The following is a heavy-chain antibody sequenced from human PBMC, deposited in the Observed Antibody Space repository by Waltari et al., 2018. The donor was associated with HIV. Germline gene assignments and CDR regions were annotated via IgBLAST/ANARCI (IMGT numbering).Heavy chain of an antibody. CDR1: GGSISSSSYY. V-gene: IGHV4-39*01. CDR3: ARVLVGYYYDSSGYYYFDY. D-gene: IGHD3-22*01. Sequence: QLQLQESGPGLVKPSETLSLTCTVSGGSISSSSYYWGWIRQPPGKGLEWIGSIYYSGSTYYNPSLKSRVTISVDTSKNQFSLKLSSVTAADTAVYYCARVLVGYYYDSSGYYYFDYWGQGTLVTVSS. CDR2: IYYSGST. J-gene: IGHJ4*02.